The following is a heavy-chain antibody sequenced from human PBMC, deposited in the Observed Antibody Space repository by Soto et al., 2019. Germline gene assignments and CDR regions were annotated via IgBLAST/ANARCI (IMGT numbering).Heavy chain of an antibody. D-gene: IGHD3-10*01. Sequence: EVQLVESGGDLVQPGGSLRLSCTASGFTFSMYWMHWVRQVPGKGPEWVSRISDDGSRADYADSVKGRFTISRDNAKNTLYVEMHVLRADDTAVYYCTRGTRPSSVGTGAFWGQGTPVTVSS. V-gene: IGHV3-74*01. CDR2: ISDDGSRA. CDR3: TRGTRPSSVGTGAF. J-gene: IGHJ4*02. CDR1: GFTFSMYW.